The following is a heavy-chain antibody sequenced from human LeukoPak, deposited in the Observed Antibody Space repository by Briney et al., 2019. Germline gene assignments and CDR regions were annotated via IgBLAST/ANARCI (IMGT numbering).Heavy chain of an antibody. J-gene: IGHJ4*02. Sequence: SETLSLTCAVYGGSFSGYYWSWIRQPPGKGLEWIGEINHSGSTNYNPSLKSRVTISVDTSKNQFSLKLSSMTAADTAVYYCARERGYSYGYVWGQGTLVTVSS. CDR2: INHSGST. V-gene: IGHV4-34*01. D-gene: IGHD5-18*01. CDR3: ARERGYSYGYV. CDR1: GGSFSGYY.